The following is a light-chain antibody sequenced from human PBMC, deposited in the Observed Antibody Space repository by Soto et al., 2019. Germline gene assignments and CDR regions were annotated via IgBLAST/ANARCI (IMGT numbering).Light chain of an antibody. V-gene: IGKV3-15*01. J-gene: IGKJ5*01. CDR3: QHYGSNWPPVT. Sequence: VITQSPSTLSVYPGERATLSCRARHSVSSNLAWYQQKPGQAPRLLIYGASTRATGIPARFSGSGSGTEFTLTISSLQSEDFAVYYCQHYGSNWPPVTFCQGTRLEIK. CDR1: HSVSSN. CDR2: GAS.